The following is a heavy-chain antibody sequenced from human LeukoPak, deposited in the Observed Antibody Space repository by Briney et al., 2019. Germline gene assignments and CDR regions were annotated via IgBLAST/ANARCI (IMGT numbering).Heavy chain of an antibody. CDR3: AKDLFRSGYMDV. CDR1: GFTFSSYA. V-gene: IGHV3-23*01. J-gene: IGHJ6*03. CDR2: ISDNGGST. D-gene: IGHD3-10*01. Sequence: QPGGSLRLSCAASGFTFSSYAMTWVRQAPGKGLEWVSTISDNGGSTYYADSVKGRFTNHRDNSKNTLYLQMNSLRAEDTAVYYCAKDLFRSGYMDVWGKGTTVTVSS.